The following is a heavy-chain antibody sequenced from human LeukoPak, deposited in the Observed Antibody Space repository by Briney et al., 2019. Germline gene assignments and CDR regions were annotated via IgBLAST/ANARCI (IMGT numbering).Heavy chain of an antibody. J-gene: IGHJ4*02. Sequence: PGGSLRLSCAASGFTFSTYWMSWVRQAPGKGLEWVSAISGSGGSTYYADSVKGRFTISRDNSKNTLYLQMNSLRAEDTAVYYCAKVQDDILTGYYWYFDYWGQGTLVTVSS. D-gene: IGHD3-9*01. V-gene: IGHV3-23*01. CDR2: ISGSGGST. CDR1: GFTFSTYW. CDR3: AKVQDDILTGYYWYFDY.